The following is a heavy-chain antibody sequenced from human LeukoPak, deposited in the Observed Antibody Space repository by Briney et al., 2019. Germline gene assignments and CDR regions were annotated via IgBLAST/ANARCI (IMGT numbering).Heavy chain of an antibody. CDR1: GFTFSSSW. Sequence: PGGSLRLSCAASGFTFSSSWMHWVRQAPGMGLVWVSRINSDGSSTTYADSVKGRFTISRDNAKNTLFLQMNGLRAEDTAVYYCARSIGSPTDYWGQGTLVTVSS. CDR2: INSDGSST. D-gene: IGHD6-13*01. J-gene: IGHJ4*02. CDR3: ARSIGSPTDY. V-gene: IGHV3-74*03.